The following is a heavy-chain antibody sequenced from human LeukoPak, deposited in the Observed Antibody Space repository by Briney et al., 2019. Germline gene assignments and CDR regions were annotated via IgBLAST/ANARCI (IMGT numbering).Heavy chain of an antibody. CDR1: GGSFSGYY. Sequence: SETLSLTCAVYGGSFSGYYWSWIRQPPGKGLEWIGEINHSGSTNYHPSLKSRVTISVDTSKNQFSLQLSSVTAADTAVYYCARGRTDYYYASMDVWGKGTMVTVSS. D-gene: IGHD1-1*01. J-gene: IGHJ6*03. CDR3: ARGRTDYYYASMDV. CDR2: INHSGST. V-gene: IGHV4-34*01.